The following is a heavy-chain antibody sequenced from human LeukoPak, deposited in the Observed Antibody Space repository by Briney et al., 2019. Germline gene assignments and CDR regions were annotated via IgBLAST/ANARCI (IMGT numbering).Heavy chain of an antibody. CDR3: ARGGLVITPIYFDY. CDR1: GFTFSSYS. J-gene: IGHJ4*02. V-gene: IGHV3-30*03. Sequence: GGSLRLSCAASGFTFSSYSMNWVRQAPGKGLEWVAVISYDGSNKYYADSVKGRFTISRDNSKNTLYLQMNSLRAEDTAVYYCARGGLVITPIYFDYWGQGTLVTVSS. D-gene: IGHD3-22*01. CDR2: ISYDGSNK.